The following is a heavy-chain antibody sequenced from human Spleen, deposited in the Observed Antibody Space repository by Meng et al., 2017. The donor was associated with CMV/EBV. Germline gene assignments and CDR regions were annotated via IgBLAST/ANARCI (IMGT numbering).Heavy chain of an antibody. V-gene: IGHV3-48*03. CDR3: ARTKYYDFWSGAVDAFDI. CDR1: GFTFSSYE. Sequence: GESLKISCAASGFTFSSYEMNWVRQTPGKGLEWVSYISSSGSTIYYADSVKGRFTISRDNAKNSLYLQMNSLRAEDTAVYYCARTKYYDFWSGAVDAFDIWGQGTMVTVSS. CDR2: ISSSGSTI. J-gene: IGHJ3*02. D-gene: IGHD3-3*01.